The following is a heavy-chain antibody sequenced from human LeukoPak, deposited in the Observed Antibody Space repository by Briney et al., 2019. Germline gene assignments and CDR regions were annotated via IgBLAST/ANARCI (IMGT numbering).Heavy chain of an antibody. V-gene: IGHV3-15*01. CDR2: IKSKTDGGTT. CDR3: TTPTSTYYDFWSGYYTGDY. J-gene: IGHJ4*02. Sequence: GVSLRLSCAASGFTFSNAWMSWVRQAPGKGLEWVGRIKSKTDGGTTDYAAPVKGRFTISRDDSKNTLYLQMNSLKTEATAVYYCTTPTSTYYDFWSGYYTGDYWGQGTLVTVSS. CDR1: GFTFSNAW. D-gene: IGHD3-3*01.